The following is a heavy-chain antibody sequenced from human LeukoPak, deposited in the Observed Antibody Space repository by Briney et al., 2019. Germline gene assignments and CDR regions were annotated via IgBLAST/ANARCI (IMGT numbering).Heavy chain of an antibody. CDR2: ISAYNGDT. Sequence: ASVEVSCKASGYTFTRYGITWVRQAPGQGLEWMGWISAYNGDTKYAQKLQGRVTMTTDTSTSTAYMELRSLRSDDTAVYYCARDPSNSSGWYIFFDFWGQGTLVAVSS. CDR1: GYTFTRYG. J-gene: IGHJ4*02. D-gene: IGHD6-19*01. CDR3: ARDPSNSSGWYIFFDF. V-gene: IGHV1-18*01.